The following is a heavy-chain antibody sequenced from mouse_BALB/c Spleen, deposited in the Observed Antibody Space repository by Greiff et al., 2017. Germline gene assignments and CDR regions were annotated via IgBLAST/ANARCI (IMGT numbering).Heavy chain of an antibody. CDR3: ARHYGSSPWFAY. J-gene: IGHJ3*01. Sequence: EVKLVESGGDLVKPGGSLKLSCAASGFTFSSYGMSWVRQTPDKRLEWVATISSGGSYTYYPDSVKGRFTISRDNAKNTLYLQMSSLKSEDTAMYYCARHYGSSPWFAYWGQGTLVTVSA. D-gene: IGHD1-1*01. CDR1: GFTFSSYG. CDR2: ISSGGSYT. V-gene: IGHV5-6*01.